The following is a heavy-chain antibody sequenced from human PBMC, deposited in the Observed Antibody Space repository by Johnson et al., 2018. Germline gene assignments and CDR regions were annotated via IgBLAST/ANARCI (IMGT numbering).Heavy chain of an antibody. CDR3: ARDLPAPRRYYYYGMDV. CDR1: GFTFSDYY. V-gene: IGHV3-11*01. Sequence: QVQLVESGGGLVQPGRSLRLSCAASGFTFSDYYMSWIRQAPGKGLEWVSYISSRGSTIYYADSVKGRFTISRDNAKNSLYLQMNSLTADDTAVYYCARDLPAPRRYYYYGMDVWGQGTTVTVSS. J-gene: IGHJ6*02. CDR2: ISSRGSTI.